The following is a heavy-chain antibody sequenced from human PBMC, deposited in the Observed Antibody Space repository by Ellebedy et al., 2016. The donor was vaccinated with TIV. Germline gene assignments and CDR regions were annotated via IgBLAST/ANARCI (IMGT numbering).Heavy chain of an antibody. CDR2: ISNSGSTT. CDR1: GFTFSDNY. Sequence: GGSLRLXXTASGFTFSDNYMSWFRQAPGKGLEWISYISNSGSTTSHADSVKGRFTISRDNSKNSLYLQMNSLRAEDTALYYCAKEGVPSMGGYCSSTSCYSFDYWGQGTLVTVSS. V-gene: IGHV3-11*01. CDR3: AKEGVPSMGGYCSSTSCYSFDY. D-gene: IGHD2-2*01. J-gene: IGHJ4*02.